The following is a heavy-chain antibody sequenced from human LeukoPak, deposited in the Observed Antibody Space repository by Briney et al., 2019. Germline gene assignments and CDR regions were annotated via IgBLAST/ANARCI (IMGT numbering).Heavy chain of an antibody. CDR3: TRSQYYGMDV. J-gene: IGHJ6*02. CDR2: ISAYNGNT. Sequence: GASVKVSCKASGYTFTSYGISWVRQAPGQGLEWMGWISAYNGNTNYAQKFQGRVTMTRDTSTSTVYMELSSLRSEDTAVYYCTRSQYYGMDVWGQGTTVTVSS. V-gene: IGHV1-18*01. CDR1: GYTFTSYG.